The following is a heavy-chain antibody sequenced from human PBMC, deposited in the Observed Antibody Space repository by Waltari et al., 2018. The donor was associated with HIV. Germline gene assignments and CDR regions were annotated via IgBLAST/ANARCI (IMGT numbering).Heavy chain of an antibody. Sequence: EVQLVESGGGLVQPGGSLRLSCAVSGFTFSSYSMSWVRQAPGKGLEWGSYISGISSTIYYTDSVKGRFTISRDNAKNSLYLQMNSLRAEDTAVYYCARVVYDSSGYWFAYWGQGTLVTVSS. J-gene: IGHJ4*02. V-gene: IGHV3-48*01. D-gene: IGHD3-22*01. CDR1: GFTFSSYS. CDR3: ARVVYDSSGYWFAY. CDR2: ISGISSTI.